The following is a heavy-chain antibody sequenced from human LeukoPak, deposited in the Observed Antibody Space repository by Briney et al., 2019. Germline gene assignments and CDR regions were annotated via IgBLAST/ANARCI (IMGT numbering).Heavy chain of an antibody. D-gene: IGHD6-19*01. CDR3: GKTTTGYSSGQKPAWPVDY. CDR2: IYYTGLT. J-gene: IGHJ4*02. CDR1: GGSISGFY. Sequence: SETLSLTCTVSGGSISGFYWDWIRQPPGKGLEWLGYIYYTGLTNYNPSLGTRITMSVDTSKNQFSLKLSSVTAADTAVYYCGKTTTGYSSGQKPAWPVDYWGQGTLVTVSS. V-gene: IGHV4-59*01.